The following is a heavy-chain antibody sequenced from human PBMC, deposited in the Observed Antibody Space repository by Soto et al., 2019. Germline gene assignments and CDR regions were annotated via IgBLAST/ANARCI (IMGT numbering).Heavy chain of an antibody. CDR2: IIPIFGTA. CDR3: ASGYSSSWYALGPYYYGMDV. V-gene: IGHV1-69*13. CDR1: GGTFSSYA. D-gene: IGHD6-13*01. Sequence: ASVKVSCKASGGTFSSYAISWVRQAPGQGLEWMGGIIPIFGTANYAQKFQGRVTITADESTSTAYMELSSLRSEDTAVYYCASGYSSSWYALGPYYYGMDVWGQGTTVKVS. J-gene: IGHJ6*02.